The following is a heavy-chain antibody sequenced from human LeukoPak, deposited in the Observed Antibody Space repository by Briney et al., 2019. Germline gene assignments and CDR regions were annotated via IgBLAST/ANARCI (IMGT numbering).Heavy chain of an antibody. D-gene: IGHD4-23*01. CDR2: IKQDGSEK. J-gene: IGHJ4*02. CDR3: ARSLRGSAPAYY. V-gene: IGHV3-7*03. Sequence: GGSLRLSCAASGFTFSNYWLTWVRQAPGQGLEWVANIKQDGSEKHYVDSVKGRFTISRDNAKNSLYLQMNSLRSDDTAVYYCARSLRGSAPAYYWGQGTLVTVSS. CDR1: GFTFSNYW.